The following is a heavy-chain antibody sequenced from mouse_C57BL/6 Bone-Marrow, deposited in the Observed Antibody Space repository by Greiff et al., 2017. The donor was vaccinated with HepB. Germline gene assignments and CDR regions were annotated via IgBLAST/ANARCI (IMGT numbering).Heavy chain of an antibody. CDR3: AWGSVDY. D-gene: IGHD1-1*02. V-gene: IGHV3-6*01. CDR2: ISYDGSN. Sequence: EVQLQQPGPGLVKPSQSLSLSCSVSGYSITSGYYWNWIRQFPGNNLEWMGYISYDGSNNYNPSLKNRISITRDTSKNQFFLKLNSVTTEDTATYYCAWGSVDYWGQGTTLTVSS. CDR1: GYSITSGYY. J-gene: IGHJ2*01.